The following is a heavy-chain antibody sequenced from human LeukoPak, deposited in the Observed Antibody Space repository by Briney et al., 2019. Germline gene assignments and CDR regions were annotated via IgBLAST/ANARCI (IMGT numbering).Heavy chain of an antibody. Sequence: GGSLRLSCAASGFTFSSYWMHWVRQAPGKGLVWVSRVNSDGTGTTYADSVEGRFTISRDNAKNAVYLQMNSLRAEDTAIYYCIRTLIVATSPYMDVWGKGTTVTVSS. V-gene: IGHV3-74*01. D-gene: IGHD5-12*01. J-gene: IGHJ6*03. CDR2: VNSDGTGT. CDR3: IRTLIVATSPYMDV. CDR1: GFTFSSYW.